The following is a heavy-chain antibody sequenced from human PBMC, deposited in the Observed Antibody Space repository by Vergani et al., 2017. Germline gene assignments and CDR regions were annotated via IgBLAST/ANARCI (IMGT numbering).Heavy chain of an antibody. CDR2: IYYSGST. J-gene: IGHJ6*02. Sequence: QVQLQQWGAGLLKPSETLSLTCTVSGGSISSGGYYWSWIRQHPGKGLEWIGYIYYSGSTYYNPSLKSRVTISVDTSKNQFSLKLSSVTAADTAVYYCARDTKWDIAAAGSYYYYGMDVWGQGTTVTVSS. D-gene: IGHD6-13*01. CDR1: GGSISSGGYY. V-gene: IGHV4-31*03. CDR3: ARDTKWDIAAAGSYYYYGMDV.